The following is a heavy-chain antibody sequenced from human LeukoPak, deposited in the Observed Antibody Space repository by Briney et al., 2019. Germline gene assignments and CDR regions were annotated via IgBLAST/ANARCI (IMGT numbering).Heavy chain of an antibody. D-gene: IGHD5-24*01. Sequence: ASVKVSCKASGGTFSSYAISWVRQAPGQGLEWMGRIIPILGIANYAQKFQGRVTITADKSTSTAYMELSSLRSEDTAVYYCARVQRRDGYNQGDYWGQGTLVTVSS. J-gene: IGHJ4*02. V-gene: IGHV1-69*04. CDR3: ARVQRRDGYNQGDY. CDR2: IIPILGIA. CDR1: GGTFSSYA.